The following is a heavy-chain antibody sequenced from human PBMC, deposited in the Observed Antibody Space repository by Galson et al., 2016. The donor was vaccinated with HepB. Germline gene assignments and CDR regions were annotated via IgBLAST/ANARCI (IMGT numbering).Heavy chain of an antibody. V-gene: IGHV3-7*01. CDR3: ARRQMYTMSAFDY. CDR2: IKPDGSEK. D-gene: IGHD5-24*01. CDR1: GFTFSTYW. Sequence: SLRLSCAASGFTFSTYWMSWVRQAPGKGLEWVANIKPDGSEKYYVDSVKGRFTISRDTAKSSLYLQMNSLRAEDTAVYCCARRQMYTMSAFDYWGQGTLVTVSS. J-gene: IGHJ4*02.